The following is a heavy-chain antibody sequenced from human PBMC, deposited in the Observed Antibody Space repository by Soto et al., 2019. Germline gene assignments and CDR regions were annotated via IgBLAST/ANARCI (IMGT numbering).Heavy chain of an antibody. Sequence: QVQLVQSGAEVKKPGSSVKVSCKAYGGTLSNYALSWVRQAPGQGIEWVGGIIPIFGTSNYAQNFQGRVTITADESTITAYMELSSLRSEDTSVYYCARGVRTGFYGMDVWGQGNKVNVSS. CDR1: GGTLSNYA. V-gene: IGHV1-69*01. CDR2: IIPIFGTS. J-gene: IGHJ6*02. CDR3: ARGVRTGFYGMDV.